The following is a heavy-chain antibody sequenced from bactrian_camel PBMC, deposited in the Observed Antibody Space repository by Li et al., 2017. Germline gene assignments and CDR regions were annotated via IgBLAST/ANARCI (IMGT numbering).Heavy chain of an antibody. D-gene: IGHD5*01. CDR1: GFTFSSYA. CDR2: VHSGGADT. J-gene: IGHJ4*01. Sequence: VQLVESGGGLVHPGGSLRLSCAASGFTFSSYAMSWVRQAPGKGLEWVSAVHSGGADTYYADSVKGRFAISRDNAKNTVYLQMNSLKPEDTALYYCSVATTSGTFNYWGQGTQVTVS. V-gene: IGHV3S40*01. CDR3: SVATTSGTFNY.